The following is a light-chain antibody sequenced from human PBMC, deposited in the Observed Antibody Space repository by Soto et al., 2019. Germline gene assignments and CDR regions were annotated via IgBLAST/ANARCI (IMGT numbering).Light chain of an antibody. J-gene: IGKJ4*01. CDR3: MQALQPPLT. V-gene: IGKV2-28*01. CDR1: QSLLHSNGYSC. CDR2: LGS. Sequence: DIVMTQSPLSLPVTPGEPASISCRSSQSLLHSNGYSCLDWYLQKPGQSPQLLIHLGSIRASGVHDRFSGSGSGTDFTLKISRVETEDVGTSYCMQALQPPLTFVGGTKVEI.